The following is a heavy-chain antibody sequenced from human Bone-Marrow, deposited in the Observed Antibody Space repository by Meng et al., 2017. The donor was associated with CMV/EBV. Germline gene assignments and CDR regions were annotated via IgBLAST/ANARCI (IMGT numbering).Heavy chain of an antibody. CDR2: ISSGGSTI. V-gene: IGHV3-11*04. CDR3: AREGYSSGGYYGMDV. D-gene: IGHD6-19*01. J-gene: IGHJ6*02. Sequence: GGSLRLSCAASGFTFSAYYMSWIRQAPGKGLEWVSYISSGGSTIYYAGSVKGRFTISRDNAKNSLYLQMNSLRAEDTAVYYCAREGYSSGGYYGMDVWGRGTTVTVSS. CDR1: GFTFSAYY.